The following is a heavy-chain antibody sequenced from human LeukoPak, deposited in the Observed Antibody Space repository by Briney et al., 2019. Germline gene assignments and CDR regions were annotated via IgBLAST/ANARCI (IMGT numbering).Heavy chain of an antibody. V-gene: IGHV3-23*01. CDR2: ISGSGGST. D-gene: IGHD2-2*01. Sequence: GGSLRLSCAASGFTFSSYVMSWVRQAPGKGLEWVSAISGSGGSTYYADSVKGRFTISRDNSKSTLYLQMNSLRAEDTAVYYCAKGSMDCSSTSCRTRYNWFDPWGQGTLVTVSS. CDR1: GFTFSSYV. J-gene: IGHJ5*02. CDR3: AKGSMDCSSTSCRTRYNWFDP.